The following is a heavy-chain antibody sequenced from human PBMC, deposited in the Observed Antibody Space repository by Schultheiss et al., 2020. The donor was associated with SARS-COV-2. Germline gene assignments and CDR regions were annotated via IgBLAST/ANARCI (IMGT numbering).Heavy chain of an antibody. CDR2: IKQDGSEK. CDR1: GFTFSSYC. Sequence: GESLKISCAASGFTFSSYCMSWVRQAPGKGLEWVANIKQDGSEKYYVDSVKGRFTISRDNAKNSLYLQMNSLRAEDTAVYYCARATYYYDSSGYYPYYWGQGTLVTVSS. V-gene: IGHV3-7*03. CDR3: ARATYYYDSSGYYPYY. J-gene: IGHJ4*02. D-gene: IGHD3-22*01.